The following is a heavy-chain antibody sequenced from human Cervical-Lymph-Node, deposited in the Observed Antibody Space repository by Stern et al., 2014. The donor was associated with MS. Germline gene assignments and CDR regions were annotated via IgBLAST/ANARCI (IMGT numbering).Heavy chain of an antibody. D-gene: IGHD3-16*01. CDR2: INPNGSVT. J-gene: IGHJ4*02. Sequence: QLVQSGPEVKKPGASVMVSCKTSGYTFTNYYIHWVRQAPGQGLEWMGIINPNGSVTASAQKFQGRLTMTRDTSTTTVYMRLITLTSEDTAMYYCTRAVGGVGREWGQGTLVFVSS. V-gene: IGHV1-46*01. CDR1: GYTFTNYY. CDR3: TRAVGGVGRE.